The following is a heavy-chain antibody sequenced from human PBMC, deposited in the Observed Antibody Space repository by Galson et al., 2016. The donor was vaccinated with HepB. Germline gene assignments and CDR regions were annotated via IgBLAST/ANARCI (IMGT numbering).Heavy chain of an antibody. J-gene: IGHJ6*02. Sequence: SLRLSCAASGFSLSTYGIHWVRQAPGKGLEWVAVVWYDGSNKYYGDSVKGRFTISRDNSKDTLYLQMNSLRAEDTAVYYCARDSPTVTHGMDVWGQGTTVTVSS. D-gene: IGHD4-17*01. CDR3: ARDSPTVTHGMDV. CDR1: GFSLSTYG. V-gene: IGHV3-33*01. CDR2: VWYDGSNK.